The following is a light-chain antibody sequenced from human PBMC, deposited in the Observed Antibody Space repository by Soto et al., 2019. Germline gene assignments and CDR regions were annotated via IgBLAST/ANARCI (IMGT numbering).Light chain of an antibody. J-gene: IGKJ1*01. Sequence: DIVMTQSPDSLAVSLGERATINCKSSQSVLYTSNNKNYLAWYQQKPGQPPKLLIYWASTREFGVPDRFSGGGSGTDFTLTISSLQAEDVALYYCQQCYSTPRTFGHGTKVDIK. CDR2: WAS. CDR3: QQCYSTPRT. CDR1: QSVLYTSNNKNY. V-gene: IGKV4-1*01.